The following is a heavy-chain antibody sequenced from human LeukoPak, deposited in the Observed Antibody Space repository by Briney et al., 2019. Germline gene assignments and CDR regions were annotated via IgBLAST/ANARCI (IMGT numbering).Heavy chain of an antibody. V-gene: IGHV4-59*08. CDR3: ARARAVFLNYYYYMDV. Sequence: SETLSLTCTVSGGSISSYQWSWIRQPPGKGLEWIGNIYYSGSTNYSPSLKSRVTISVDTSKNQFSLKLSSVTAADTAVYYCARARAVFLNYYYYMDVWGKGTTVTISS. CDR2: IYYSGST. D-gene: IGHD2-21*01. J-gene: IGHJ6*03. CDR1: GGSISSYQ.